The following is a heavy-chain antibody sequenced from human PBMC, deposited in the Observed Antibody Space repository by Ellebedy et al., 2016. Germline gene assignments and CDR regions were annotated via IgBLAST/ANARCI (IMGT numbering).Heavy chain of an antibody. Sequence: SETLSLXXTVSGGSISSGSYYWTWIRQPAGKGLELIGRIYISGSTSYNPSLKSRVTMSIDTSKNQFSLKLSSVTAADTAVYYCARGDTHTYCGRDCYERIDHWGQGTLVTVSS. CDR1: GGSISSGSYY. D-gene: IGHD2-21*02. J-gene: IGHJ4*02. V-gene: IGHV4-61*02. CDR2: IYISGST. CDR3: ARGDTHTYCGRDCYERIDH.